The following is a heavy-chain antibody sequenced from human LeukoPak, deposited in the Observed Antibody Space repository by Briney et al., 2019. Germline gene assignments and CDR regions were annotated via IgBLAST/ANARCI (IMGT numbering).Heavy chain of an antibody. CDR3: ARAYSYGKGGYYLDY. CDR2: INPSGGST. D-gene: IGHD5-18*01. V-gene: IGHV1-46*01. CDR1: GYTFTSYY. J-gene: IGHJ4*02. Sequence: AASVKVSCKASGYTFTSYYMHWVRQAPGQGLEWMGIINPSGGSTSYAQKFQGRVTMTRDMSTRTVYMELSRLRSEDTAVYYCARAYSYGKGGYYLDYWGQGTLVTVSS.